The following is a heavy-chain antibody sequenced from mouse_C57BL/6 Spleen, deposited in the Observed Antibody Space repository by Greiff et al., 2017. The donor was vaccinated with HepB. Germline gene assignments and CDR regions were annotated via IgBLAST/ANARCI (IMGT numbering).Heavy chain of an antibody. CDR2: ISDGGSYT. CDR1: GFTFSSYA. Sequence: EVNVVESGGGLVKPGGSLKLSCAASGFTFSSYAMSWVRQTPEKRLEWVATISDGGSYTYYPDNVKGRFTISRDNAKNNLYLQMSHLKSEDTAMYYCARDYYGSSYWFAYWGQGTLVTVSA. V-gene: IGHV5-4*01. J-gene: IGHJ3*01. CDR3: ARDYYGSSYWFAY. D-gene: IGHD1-1*01.